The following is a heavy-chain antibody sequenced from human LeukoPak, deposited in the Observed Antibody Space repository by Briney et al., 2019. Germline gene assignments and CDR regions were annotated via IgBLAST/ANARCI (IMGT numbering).Heavy chain of an antibody. CDR2: IYHSGST. J-gene: IGHJ5*02. CDR1: GGSISSGGYC. D-gene: IGHD3-3*01. Sequence: PSVTLSLTCAVSGGSISSGGYCWSWIRQPPGKGLEWIGYIYHSGSTYYNPSLKSRVTISVDRSKNQFSLKLSSVTAADTAVYYCARTITIFGGDWFDPWGQGTLVTVSS. CDR3: ARTITIFGGDWFDP. V-gene: IGHV4-30-2*01.